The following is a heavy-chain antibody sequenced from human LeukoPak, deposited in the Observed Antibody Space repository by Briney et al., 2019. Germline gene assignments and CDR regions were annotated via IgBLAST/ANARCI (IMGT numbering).Heavy chain of an antibody. D-gene: IGHD3-22*01. CDR3: ARVTQPRYYYDSSGYGYYFDY. J-gene: IGHJ4*02. CDR2: FSYSGST. Sequence: SETLSLTCTVSGDSISSSSYYWGWIRQPPGKGLEWIGSFSYSGSTYYNPSLKSRVTMSVDTSKNQFSLKLSSVTAADTAVYYCARVTQPRYYYDSSGYGYYFDYWGQGTLVTVSS. V-gene: IGHV4-39*07. CDR1: GDSISSSSYY.